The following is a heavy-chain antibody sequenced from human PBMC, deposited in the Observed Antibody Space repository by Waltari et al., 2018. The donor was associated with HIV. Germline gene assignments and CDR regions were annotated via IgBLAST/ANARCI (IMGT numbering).Heavy chain of an antibody. Sequence: EVQLVESGGGLVQPGGSLRLSCAASGFTFSTFWISWVRQAPGKGLEWVANIKQDGSEKYYVDSVKGRFTISRDNAKNSLYLQMNSLRAEDTAVYYCARMIVVVVAATGAFESWGQGTMVTVSS. CDR2: IKQDGSEK. V-gene: IGHV3-7*01. D-gene: IGHD2-15*01. J-gene: IGHJ3*02. CDR1: GFTFSTFW. CDR3: ARMIVVVVAATGAFES.